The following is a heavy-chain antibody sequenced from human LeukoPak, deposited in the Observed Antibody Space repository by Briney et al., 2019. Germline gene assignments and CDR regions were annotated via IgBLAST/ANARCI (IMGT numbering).Heavy chain of an antibody. Sequence: SQTLSLTCAISGDSFSSNSATWNWIRQSPSRGLEWLGRTYYRSKWYKYYAVSVKGRITINPDTSKNQFSLQMNSVTPEDTAVYYCARGPSYFQHWGQGTLVTVSS. CDR3: ARGPSYFQH. CDR1: GDSFSSNSAT. V-gene: IGHV6-1*01. J-gene: IGHJ1*01. CDR2: TYYRSKWYK.